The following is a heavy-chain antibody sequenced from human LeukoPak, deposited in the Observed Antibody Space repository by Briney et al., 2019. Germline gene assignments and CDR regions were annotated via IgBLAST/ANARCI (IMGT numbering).Heavy chain of an antibody. Sequence: GGSLRLSCAASGFTFDDYAMHWVRQAPGKGLEWVSGISWNSGSIGYADSVKGRFTISRDNAKNYLYLQMNSLRAEDTALYYCAKDAHWGYFDYWGQGTLVTVSS. D-gene: IGHD7-27*01. J-gene: IGHJ4*02. CDR3: AKDAHWGYFDY. V-gene: IGHV3-9*01. CDR2: ISWNSGSI. CDR1: GFTFDDYA.